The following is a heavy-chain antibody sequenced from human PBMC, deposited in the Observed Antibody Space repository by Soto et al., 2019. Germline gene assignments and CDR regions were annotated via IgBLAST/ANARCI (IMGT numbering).Heavy chain of an antibody. Sequence: PSETLSLTCSVSGDFISSSSYYWGWIRQPPGKGLEWIGSIHYLGSAYYNPPLESRVTISVDTSKNHFSLKLSSVTAADTAMYYCARVNVMIRGNWFDPWGQGTQVTVS. CDR3: ARVNVMIRGNWFDP. CDR1: GDFISSSSYY. CDR2: IHYLGSA. V-gene: IGHV4-39*02. J-gene: IGHJ5*02. D-gene: IGHD3-10*01.